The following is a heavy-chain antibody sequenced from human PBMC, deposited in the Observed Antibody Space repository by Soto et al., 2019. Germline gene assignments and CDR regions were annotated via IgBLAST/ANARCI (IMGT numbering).Heavy chain of an antibody. CDR2: ISYSGTT. CDR1: GDSISSNNNY. Sequence: SETLSLTCTVSGDSISSNNNYWSWIRQPPGEGLEWIGFISYSGTTSYSPSLKSRVAISLDTSKNQFSLSLSSVTTADTAVYYCARGRGYSYGLDPWGQGTLVTVS. CDR3: ARGRGYSYGLDP. V-gene: IGHV4-30-4*01. D-gene: IGHD5-18*01. J-gene: IGHJ5*02.